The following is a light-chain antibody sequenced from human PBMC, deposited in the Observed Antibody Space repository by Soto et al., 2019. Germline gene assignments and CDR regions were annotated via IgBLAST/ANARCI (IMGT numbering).Light chain of an antibody. CDR1: QSVSSSY. J-gene: IGKJ1*01. Sequence: EIELTQSPGTLSLSPGERATLSCRASQSVSSSYLAWYQQKPGQAPRLLIYGASSRATGIPDRFSGSGSGTDFTLTISRLEPEDFAAYYCQQYGSSPPWTVGQGTKGDIK. CDR2: GAS. V-gene: IGKV3-20*01. CDR3: QQYGSSPPWT.